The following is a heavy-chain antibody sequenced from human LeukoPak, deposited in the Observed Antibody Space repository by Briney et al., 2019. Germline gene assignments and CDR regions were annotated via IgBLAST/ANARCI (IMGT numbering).Heavy chain of an antibody. CDR3: ARGKYCSSTSCRYIDAFDI. D-gene: IGHD2-2*01. J-gene: IGHJ3*02. Sequence: SVKVSCKASGGTFSSYTISWVRQAPGQGLEWMGRIIPILGIANYAQKFQGRVTITADKSTSTAYMELSSLRSEDTAVYYCARGKYCSSTSCRYIDAFDIWGQGTIVTVSS. CDR1: GGTFSSYT. CDR2: IIPILGIA. V-gene: IGHV1-69*02.